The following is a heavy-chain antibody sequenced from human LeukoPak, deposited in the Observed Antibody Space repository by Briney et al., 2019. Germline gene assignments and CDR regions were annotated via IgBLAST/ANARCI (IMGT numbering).Heavy chain of an antibody. CDR2: ISAYNGNT. D-gene: IGHD6-13*01. J-gene: IGHJ4*02. Sequence: ASVKVSCKAPGYTFINYGISWVRQAPGQGLEWMGWISAYNGNTNYAQNLQGRVTMTTDTSTSTAYMELRSLRSDDTAVYYCARGTSSSFDYWGQGTLVTVSS. CDR1: GYTFINYG. CDR3: ARGTSSSFDY. V-gene: IGHV1-18*01.